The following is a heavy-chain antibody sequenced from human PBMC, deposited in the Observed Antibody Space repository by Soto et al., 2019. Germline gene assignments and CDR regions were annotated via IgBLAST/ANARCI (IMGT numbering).Heavy chain of an antibody. Sequence: SETLSLTCAVYGGSFSGYYWSWIRQPPGKGLEWIGEINHSGSTNYNPSLKSRVTISVDTSKNQFSLKLSSVTAADTAVYYCARGCHTIFGVVIHFYRWSYGMDVWGQGTTVTVSS. V-gene: IGHV4-34*01. CDR3: ARGCHTIFGVVIHFYRWSYGMDV. CDR1: GGSFSGYY. J-gene: IGHJ6*02. CDR2: INHSGST. D-gene: IGHD3-3*01.